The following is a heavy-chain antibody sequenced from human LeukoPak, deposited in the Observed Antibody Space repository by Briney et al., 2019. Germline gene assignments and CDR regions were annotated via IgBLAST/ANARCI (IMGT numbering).Heavy chain of an antibody. CDR2: INPNSGVT. V-gene: IGHV1-2*06. Sequence: SVKVSCKASGYTFTDYYMHWVRQAPGQGLEWMGRINPNSGVTNYAQKFQGRVTMTRDTSISTAYMELSRLRSDDTAVYYCARGVVELERRNDYWGQGTLVTVSS. J-gene: IGHJ4*02. CDR1: GYTFTDYY. D-gene: IGHD1-1*01. CDR3: ARGVVELERRNDY.